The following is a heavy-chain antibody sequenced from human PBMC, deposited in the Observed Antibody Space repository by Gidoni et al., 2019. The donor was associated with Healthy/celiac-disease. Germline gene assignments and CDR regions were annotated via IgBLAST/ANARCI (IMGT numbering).Heavy chain of an antibody. Sequence: QVQLVESGGGVVQPGRSLSLSCAASGFTFSSYGMHWVRQAPGKGLEWVAVISYDGSNKYYADSVKGRFTISRDNSKNTLYLQMNSLRAEDTAVYYCAKDHQGNFDYWGQGTLVTVSS. J-gene: IGHJ4*02. CDR2: ISYDGSNK. CDR1: GFTFSSYG. CDR3: AKDHQGNFDY. D-gene: IGHD3-10*01. V-gene: IGHV3-30*18.